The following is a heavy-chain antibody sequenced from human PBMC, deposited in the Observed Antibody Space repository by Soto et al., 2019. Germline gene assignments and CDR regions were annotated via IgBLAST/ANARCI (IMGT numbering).Heavy chain of an antibody. Sequence: GASVKVSCKASGYTFTSYAMHWVRQAPGQRLEWMGWINAGNGNTKYSQKFQGRVTITRDTSASTAYMELSSLRSEDTAVYYYEGDSRITIFPEYGMDVWGQGTTVTVSS. V-gene: IGHV1-3*01. CDR1: GYTFTSYA. CDR3: EGDSRITIFPEYGMDV. D-gene: IGHD3-3*01. CDR2: INAGNGNT. J-gene: IGHJ6*02.